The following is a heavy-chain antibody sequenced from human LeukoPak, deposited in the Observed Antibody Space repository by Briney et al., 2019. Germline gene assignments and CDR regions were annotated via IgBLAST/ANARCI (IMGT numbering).Heavy chain of an antibody. D-gene: IGHD5-18*01. Sequence: SETLSLTCTVSGGSINSGDYYWSWIRQPPGKGLEWIGYIYYSGSTYYNPSLKSRVTISVDTSKNQFSLKLSSVTAADTAVYYCARVGGYSYGYFDYWGQGTLVTVSS. V-gene: IGHV4-30-4*08. CDR1: GGSINSGDYY. CDR3: ARVGGYSYGYFDY. CDR2: IYYSGST. J-gene: IGHJ4*02.